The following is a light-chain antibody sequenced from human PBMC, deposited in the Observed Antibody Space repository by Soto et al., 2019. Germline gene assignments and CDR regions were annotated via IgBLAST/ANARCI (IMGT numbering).Light chain of an antibody. V-gene: IGKV1-5*03. CDR3: QQYNSYSPT. Sequence: DIQMTQSPSTLSASVGDRVTITCRASQSISVWVAWYQQKAGKAPNLLIYMASRLESGVPSRFSGSGSETEFTLTISGLQPGDSATYYCQQYNSYSPTFGQGTKVEVK. J-gene: IGKJ1*01. CDR1: QSISVW. CDR2: MAS.